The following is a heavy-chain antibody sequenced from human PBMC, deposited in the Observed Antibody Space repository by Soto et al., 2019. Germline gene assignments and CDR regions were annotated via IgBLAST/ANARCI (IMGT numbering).Heavy chain of an antibody. J-gene: IGHJ4*02. V-gene: IGHV3-23*01. CDR1: GFTFSSYA. D-gene: IGHD6-19*01. CDR3: AKELHTSSGWSQVIY. Sequence: PGGSLRLSCAASGFTFSSYAMSRVRQAPGKGLEWVSAISGSGGSTYYADSVKGRFTSSRDNSKNTLYLQVTGLRAEDRAVYYCAKELHTSSGWSQVIYWGQGTLVPVSS. CDR2: ISGSGGST.